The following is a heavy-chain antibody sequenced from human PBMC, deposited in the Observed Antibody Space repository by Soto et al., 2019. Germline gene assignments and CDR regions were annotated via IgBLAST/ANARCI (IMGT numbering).Heavy chain of an antibody. CDR3: ARGSSWEHHDAFDI. D-gene: IGHD1-26*01. CDR2: IYYSGST. Sequence: QVQLQESGPGLVKPSQTLSLTCTVSGGSISSGGYYWSWIRQHPGKGLEWIGYIYYSGSTYYNPSLKSRVTISVDTSKNQFSLKLSSVTAADTAVYYCARGSSWEHHDAFDIWGQGTMVTVSS. CDR1: GGSISSGGYY. J-gene: IGHJ3*02. V-gene: IGHV4-31*03.